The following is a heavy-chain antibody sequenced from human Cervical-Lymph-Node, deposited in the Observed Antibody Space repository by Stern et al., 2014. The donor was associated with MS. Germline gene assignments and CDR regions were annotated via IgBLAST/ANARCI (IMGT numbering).Heavy chain of an antibody. CDR3: ARRAIVGGVLNFDF. CDR1: GFSFSTYW. V-gene: IGHV5-51*01. CDR2: IYPGDSDT. J-gene: IGHJ4*02. D-gene: IGHD1-26*01. Sequence: EVQLVESGAEVKKPGESLKISCKSSGFSFSTYWIGWVRQLPGKGLECMGIIYPGDSDTRYSPSFHSQVTNLDDKTTPNPYLQGRSLKASDTAMYYCARRAIVGGVLNFDFWGQGTQVTVSS.